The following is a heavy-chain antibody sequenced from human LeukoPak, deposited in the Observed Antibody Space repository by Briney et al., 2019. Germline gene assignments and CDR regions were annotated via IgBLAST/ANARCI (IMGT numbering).Heavy chain of an antibody. V-gene: IGHV3-23*01. CDR3: AKEGGTPLTDSFDY. CDR1: GFTFSRNA. D-gene: IGHD3-16*01. CDR2: ISGNGDRT. Sequence: PGGSLRLSCAASGFTFSRNAISWVRQAPGKGLEWISAISGNGDRTYYADSVKGRFTMSRDNSKSTVYMQMSSLRAEDTAVYYCAKEGGTPLTDSFDYWGQGTVVTVTS. J-gene: IGHJ4*02.